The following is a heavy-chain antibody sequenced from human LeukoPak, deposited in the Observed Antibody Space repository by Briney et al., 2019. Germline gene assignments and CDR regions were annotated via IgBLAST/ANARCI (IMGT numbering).Heavy chain of an antibody. V-gene: IGHV4-59*08. J-gene: IGHJ6*02. D-gene: IGHD3-22*01. CDR1: GGSISSYY. Sequence: PSETLSLTCTVSGGSISSYYWSWIRQPPGKGLEWIGYIYYSGSTNYNPSPKSRVTISVDTSKNQFSLKLSSVTAADTAVYYCAVTYYYDSSGYSDQYYYYGMDVWGQGTTVTVSS. CDR3: AVTYYYDSSGYSDQYYYYGMDV. CDR2: IYYSGST.